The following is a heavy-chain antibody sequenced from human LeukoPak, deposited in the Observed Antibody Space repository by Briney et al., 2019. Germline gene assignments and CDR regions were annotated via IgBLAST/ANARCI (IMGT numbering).Heavy chain of an antibody. V-gene: IGHV3-30*04. D-gene: IGHD4-17*01. CDR2: ISDYESNR. Sequence: PGRSLRLSCAASEFIFSDYAMDWVRQAPGKGLEWVAIISDYESNRYYADSVRGRFTISRDNSKNTLYLQMNNLRAEDTAVYYCARTHDYGDSRDAFDVWGQGTMVTVSS. CDR3: ARTHDYGDSRDAFDV. J-gene: IGHJ3*01. CDR1: EFIFSDYA.